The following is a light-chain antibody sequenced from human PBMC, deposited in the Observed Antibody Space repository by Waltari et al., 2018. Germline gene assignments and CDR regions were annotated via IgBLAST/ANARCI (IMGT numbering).Light chain of an antibody. J-gene: IGKJ1*01. V-gene: IGKV1-39*01. CDR1: QTMSSD. Sequence: DIQMTQSPSALSASVGDRVTISCRASQTMSSDLNWYQQKPGTAPKVLIYAVSHLQSGVPSRFSGRGSGTDFTLTISSLQPEDSATYYCQQSSTWTFGQGTKVEIK. CDR3: QQSSTWT. CDR2: AVS.